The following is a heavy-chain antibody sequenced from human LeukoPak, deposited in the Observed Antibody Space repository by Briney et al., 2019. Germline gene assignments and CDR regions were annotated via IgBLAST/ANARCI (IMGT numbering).Heavy chain of an antibody. D-gene: IGHD6-13*01. CDR1: GFTFSNTW. CDR3: ARDRSISAAGDTY. CDR2: IKPDGTET. V-gene: IGHV3-7*01. J-gene: IGHJ4*02. Sequence: GGSLRLSCAASGFTFSNTWMNWVRQTPGRGLEWVACIKPDGTETYYVDSVKGRFTISRDNAKNSLYLQMNSLRAEDTAVYYCARDRSISAAGDTYWGQGTLVTVSS.